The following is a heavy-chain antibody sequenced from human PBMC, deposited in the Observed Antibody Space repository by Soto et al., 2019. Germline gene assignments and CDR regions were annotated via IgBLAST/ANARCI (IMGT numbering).Heavy chain of an antibody. CDR3: ARDSIAAWETERNWFDP. J-gene: IGHJ5*02. Sequence: QVQLVESGGGVVQPGRSLRLSCAASGFTFSSYAMHWVRQAPGKGLEWVAVISYDGSNKYYADSVKGRFTISRDNSKNTLYLQMNSLRAEDTAVDYCARDSIAAWETERNWFDPWGQGTLVTVSS. V-gene: IGHV3-30-3*01. D-gene: IGHD6-6*01. CDR2: ISYDGSNK. CDR1: GFTFSSYA.